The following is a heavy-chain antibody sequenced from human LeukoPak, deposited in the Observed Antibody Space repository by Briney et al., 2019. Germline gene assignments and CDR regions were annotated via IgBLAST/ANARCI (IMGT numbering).Heavy chain of an antibody. CDR1: GYNFPIYW. J-gene: IGHJ4*02. V-gene: IGHV5-51*01. D-gene: IGHD7-27*01. CDR2: IYPDDSNT. CDR3: ARATGDDFDY. Sequence: GESLKISCQGSGYNFPIYWIGWVRQMPGQGLEWMGIIYPDDSNTIYGPSFQGQVTISADKSINTAYLEWSSLKASDTAMYYCARATGDDFDYWGQGTLVTVSS.